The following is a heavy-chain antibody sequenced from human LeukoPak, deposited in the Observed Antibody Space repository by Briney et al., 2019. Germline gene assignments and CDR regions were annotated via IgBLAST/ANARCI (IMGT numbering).Heavy chain of an antibody. V-gene: IGHV3-30-3*01. Sequence: GGSLRLSCAASGFTFSSYAMSWVRQAPGKGLEWVAVISYDGSNKYYADSVKGRFTISRDNSKNTLYLQMNSLRAEDTAVYYCARIFSGGSCDYWGQGTLVTVSS. CDR2: ISYDGSNK. J-gene: IGHJ4*02. D-gene: IGHD2-15*01. CDR3: ARIFSGGSCDY. CDR1: GFTFSSYA.